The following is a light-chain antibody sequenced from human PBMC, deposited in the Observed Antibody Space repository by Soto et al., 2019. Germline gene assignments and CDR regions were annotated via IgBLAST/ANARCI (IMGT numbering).Light chain of an antibody. CDR1: QGTRND. J-gene: IGKJ1*01. Sequence: DVQMPQSPSSLSASVGDRVPITCRASQGTRNDLGWYQQKQGKAPERLISAASSLQRGVPSRFSGSGSETEFALTSSSLQPEDFATYYCLQHNKYPRTFGQRTKVEI. CDR3: LQHNKYPRT. CDR2: AAS. V-gene: IGKV1-17*01.